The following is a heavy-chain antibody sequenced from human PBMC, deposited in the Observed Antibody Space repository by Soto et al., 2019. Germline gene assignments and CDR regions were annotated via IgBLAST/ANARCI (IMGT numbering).Heavy chain of an antibody. V-gene: IGHV3-30-3*01. CDR3: ARDRGTSSTRVLAWLT. CDR2: ISYDGSNK. D-gene: IGHD2-2*01. CDR1: GFTFSSYA. J-gene: IGHJ4*02. Sequence: QVQLVESGGGVVQPGRSLRLSCAASGFTFSSYAMHWVRQAPGKGLEWVAVISYDGSNKYYADSVKGRFTISRDNSKNTLYLQMNRLRAEDTAVYYCARDRGTSSTRVLAWLTWGQGTLVTVSS.